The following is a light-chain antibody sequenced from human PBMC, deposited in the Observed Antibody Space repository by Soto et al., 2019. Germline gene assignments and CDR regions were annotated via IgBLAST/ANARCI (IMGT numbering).Light chain of an antibody. CDR1: QSISSY. J-gene: IGKJ5*01. CDR2: AAS. Sequence: DIPMTQSPSSLSASVGDRVTITCRASQSISSYLNWYQQKPGKAPKLLIYAASSLQSGVPSRFSGSGSGTDFTLTISSLQPEDFATYYCQQSYSTAITFGQGTRLDIK. CDR3: QQSYSTAIT. V-gene: IGKV1-39*01.